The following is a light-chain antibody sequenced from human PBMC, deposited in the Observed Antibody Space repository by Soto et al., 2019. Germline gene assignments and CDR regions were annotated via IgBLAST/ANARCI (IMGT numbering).Light chain of an antibody. V-gene: IGKV3-20*01. CDR3: QQYGSTPLT. Sequence: EIVLTQSPGTLSLSPGGRATLXXRASQSVSRNYVAWYQQKPGQSPRFXIYGASNRASGIPDRFSGSASGADFTLSIARLEPEDFAMYYCQQYGSTPLTFGGGTKVDIK. CDR2: GAS. J-gene: IGKJ4*01. CDR1: QSVSRNY.